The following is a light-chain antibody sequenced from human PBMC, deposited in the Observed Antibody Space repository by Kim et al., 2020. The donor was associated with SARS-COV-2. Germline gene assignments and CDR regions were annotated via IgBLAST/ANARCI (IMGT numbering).Light chain of an antibody. Sequence: SLAPGEIATVACRASQSVSNYLAWYQPKPGQAPRLLIDDASNSATGIPARFSGGGSGADFTLTISRLEPEDDTVYYCQNRSKWCTFGQGTKVDIK. CDR1: QSVSNY. V-gene: IGKV3-11*01. CDR2: DAS. J-gene: IGKJ2*02. CDR3: QNRSKWCT.